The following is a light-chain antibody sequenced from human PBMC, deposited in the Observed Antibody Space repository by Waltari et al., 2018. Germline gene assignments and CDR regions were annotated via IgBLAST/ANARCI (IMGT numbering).Light chain of an antibody. CDR3: QQYNNWPPLT. V-gene: IGKV3D-15*01. CDR2: GAS. Sequence: EIVMTQSPATLSVYPGERATISCRASQSVSSNLAWYQQKPGQAPRLLIYGASTRATGIPARFSGSGSGTEFTLTISSLQSKDFAVYYCQQYNNWPPLTFGGGTKVEIK. J-gene: IGKJ4*01. CDR1: QSVSSN.